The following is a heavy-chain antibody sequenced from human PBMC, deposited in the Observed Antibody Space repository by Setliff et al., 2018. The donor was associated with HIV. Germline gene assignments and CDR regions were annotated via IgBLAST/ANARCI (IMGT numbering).Heavy chain of an antibody. CDR2: IYHDRTT. D-gene: IGHD3-3*01. CDR1: GYSISSGYY. V-gene: IGHV4-38-2*01. Sequence: SETLSLTCAVSGYSISSGYYWDWIRQPPGKGLEWIGTIYHDRTTNYNPSLKSRVTISVDTSKNQFSLTLNSVTAADTAVYYCARGSRQLTIFGVVFKTNYYFMDVWGKGTAVTVSS. CDR3: ARGSRQLTIFGVVFKTNYYFMDV. J-gene: IGHJ6*03.